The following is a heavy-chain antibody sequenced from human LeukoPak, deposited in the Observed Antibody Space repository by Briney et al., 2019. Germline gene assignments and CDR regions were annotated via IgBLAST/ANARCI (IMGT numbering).Heavy chain of an antibody. CDR1: GGSISSSNW. V-gene: IGHV4-4*02. J-gene: IGHJ4*02. CDR3: ARLVSVVGGYESDY. CDR2: IYHSGST. D-gene: IGHD5-12*01. Sequence: SETLSLTCAVSGGSISSSNWWSWVRQPPGQGLAWIGEIYHSGSTNYNPSLKSRVTISVDKSKNQFSLKLSSVTAADTAVYYCARLVSVVGGYESDYWGQGTLVTVSS.